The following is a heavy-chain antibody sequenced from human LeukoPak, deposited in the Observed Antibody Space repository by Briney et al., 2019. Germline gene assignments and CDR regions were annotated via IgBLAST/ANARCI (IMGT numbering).Heavy chain of an antibody. CDR2: INSDGSST. J-gene: IGHJ5*02. CDR1: GFTFSSYW. D-gene: IGHD3-10*01. Sequence: GGSLRLSCAASGFTFSSYWMHWVRQAPGKGLVWVSRINSDGSSTSYADSVKGRVTISRDNGKDTLYLQMNSLRAEDTAVYYCARPLMYYYGSETYFWFDPWGQGTLVTVSS. CDR3: ARPLMYYYGSETYFWFDP. V-gene: IGHV3-74*01.